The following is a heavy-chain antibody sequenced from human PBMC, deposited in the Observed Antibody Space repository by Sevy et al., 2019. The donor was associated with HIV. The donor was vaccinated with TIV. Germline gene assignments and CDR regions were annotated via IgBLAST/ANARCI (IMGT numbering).Heavy chain of an antibody. Sequence: ASVKVSCKASGYTFSGYDINWVRQATGQGLEWMGWMNPDSGRRGYAPKFQGRVTMTTNTSIDTAYMELRRLRSEDSAVYHCARADLDSSTFFYYYGMDVWGQGTTVTVSS. CDR1: GYTFSGYD. V-gene: IGHV1-8*02. CDR3: ARADLDSSTFFYYYGMDV. CDR2: MNPDSGRR. D-gene: IGHD6-13*01. J-gene: IGHJ6*02.